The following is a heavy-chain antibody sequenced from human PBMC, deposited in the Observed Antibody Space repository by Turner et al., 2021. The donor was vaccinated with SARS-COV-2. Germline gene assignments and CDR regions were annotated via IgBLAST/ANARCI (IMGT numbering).Heavy chain of an antibody. V-gene: IGHV4-34*01. CDR2: VDHSGIT. CDR1: GLTFSPYG. D-gene: IGHD6-19*01. Sequence: VQLLDSGGGLVQPGGSLRLACVVSGLTFSPYGVSWVRQSPGKGLEWIGEVDHSGITNYNPSLETRVTLSVDTSKNQFSLRLRSVTAADTAVYYCARAVAVASYYYYGLDVWGQGTPVTVSS. J-gene: IGHJ6*02. CDR3: ARAVAVASYYYYGLDV.